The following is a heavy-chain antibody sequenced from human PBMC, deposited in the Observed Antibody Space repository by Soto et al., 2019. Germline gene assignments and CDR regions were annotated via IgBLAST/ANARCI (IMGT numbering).Heavy chain of an antibody. CDR2: ITSSSNYK. V-gene: IGHV3-21*01. CDR1: GFTFSSYN. J-gene: IGHJ4*02. D-gene: IGHD4-17*01. CDR3: ARSSGGPTVPTSDY. Sequence: PGGSLRLSCVASGFTFSSYNMNWFRQAPGKGLEWVSSITSSSNYKYYTDSVKGRFTISRDNAQESLYLQMNSLRAEDTAVYYCARSSGGPTVPTSDYWGQGTLVTVSS.